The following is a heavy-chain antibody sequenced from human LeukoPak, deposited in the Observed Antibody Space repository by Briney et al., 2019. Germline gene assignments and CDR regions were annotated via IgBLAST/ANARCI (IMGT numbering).Heavy chain of an antibody. D-gene: IGHD2-15*01. J-gene: IGHJ5*01. CDR1: GYNFISYW. Sequence: GESLKISCKGSGYNFISYWIGWVRQMPGKGLEWMAIVYPGDSDTKYSPSFQGQVTISADKSISTVYLQWSRLKASDTAMYYCVRTPTCSSGSCYPNWFDSWGQGTLVTVSS. CDR2: VYPGDSDT. CDR3: VRTPTCSSGSCYPNWFDS. V-gene: IGHV5-51*01.